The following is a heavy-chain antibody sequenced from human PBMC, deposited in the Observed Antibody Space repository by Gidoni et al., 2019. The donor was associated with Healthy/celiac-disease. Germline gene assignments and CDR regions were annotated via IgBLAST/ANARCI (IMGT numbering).Heavy chain of an antibody. CDR3: AKLEDIVVVVAATRNDAFDI. CDR2: ISGSGGST. CDR1: GFTFSSLS. V-gene: IGHV3-23*01. D-gene: IGHD2-15*01. Sequence: EVQLLESGGGSVQPGGSLSPPCAASGFTFSSLSISRVRQAPGKGLEWVSAISGSGGSTYYADSVKGRFTISRDNSKNTLYLQMNSLRAEDTAVYYCAKLEDIVVVVAATRNDAFDIWGQGTMVTVSS. J-gene: IGHJ3*02.